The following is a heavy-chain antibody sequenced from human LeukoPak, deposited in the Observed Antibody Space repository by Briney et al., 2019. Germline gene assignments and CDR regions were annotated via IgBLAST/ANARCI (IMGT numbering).Heavy chain of an antibody. CDR3: ARQIGDYHNFDF. CDR1: GGSVIDYH. CDR2: IYSSGSS. Sequence: PSETLSLTCTVSGGSVIDYHWSWIRQPDGKGLEWIGRIYSSGSSDYNPSLKTRLTLSVDTSKNQVALRMRYVPAADTAVYFCARQIGDYHNFDFWGQGTLVTVSP. J-gene: IGHJ4*02. D-gene: IGHD2-21*01. V-gene: IGHV4-4*07.